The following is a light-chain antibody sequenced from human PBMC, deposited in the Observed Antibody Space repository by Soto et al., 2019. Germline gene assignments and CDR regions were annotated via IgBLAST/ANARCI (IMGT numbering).Light chain of an antibody. Sequence: EIVLTQSPGTLSLSPGERATLSCRASQSVSSSYLAWYQQKPGQAPRLLIYGASSRATGIPDRFSGSGSGTDFTITISRLEPEDCAVYYCQQYGSSPLTFGRGTNVQIK. CDR3: QQYGSSPLT. V-gene: IGKV3-20*01. J-gene: IGKJ4*01. CDR1: QSVSSSY. CDR2: GAS.